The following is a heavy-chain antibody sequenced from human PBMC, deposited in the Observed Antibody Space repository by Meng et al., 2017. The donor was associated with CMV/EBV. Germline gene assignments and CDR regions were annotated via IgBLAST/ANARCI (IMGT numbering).Heavy chain of an antibody. V-gene: IGHV1-69*10. J-gene: IGHJ6*02. CDR2: IIPILGIA. CDR3: AMSITIFGVVTHYYYYYGKDV. CDR1: GGTFSSYA. Sequence: SVKVSCKASGGTFSSYAISWVRQAPGQGLEWMGGIIPILGIANYAQKFQGRVTITADKSTSTAYMELSSLRSEDTAVYYCAMSITIFGVVTHYYYYYGKDVWGQGTTVTVSS. D-gene: IGHD3-3*01.